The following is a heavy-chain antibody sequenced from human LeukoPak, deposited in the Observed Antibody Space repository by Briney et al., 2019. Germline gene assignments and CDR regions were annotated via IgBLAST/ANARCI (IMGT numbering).Heavy chain of an antibody. CDR3: ARDHVVMVDYYYGMDV. CDR1: GYTFTGYY. CDR2: INPSGGST. D-gene: IGHD3-22*01. V-gene: IGHV1-46*01. Sequence: ASVNVSCKASGYTFTGYYMHWVRQAPGQGLEWMGIINPSGGSTSYAQKFQGRVTMTRDTSTSTVYMELSSLRSEDTAVYYCARDHVVMVDYYYGMDVWGQGTTVTVSS. J-gene: IGHJ6*02.